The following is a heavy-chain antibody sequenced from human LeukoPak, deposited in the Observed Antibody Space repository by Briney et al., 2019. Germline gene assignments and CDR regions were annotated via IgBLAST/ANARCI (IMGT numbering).Heavy chain of an antibody. J-gene: IGHJ4*02. D-gene: IGHD6-13*01. CDR1: GYSCANNW. CDR2: IDPSDSST. V-gene: IGHV5-10-1*01. Sequence: GESLKISCKGSGYSCANNWISWVRQMPGQGLEWMGKIDPSDSSTNYSPSFQGHVTISVDNSISTTYLQWSSLKASDSAMYYCASRIAADQNWGQGTLVTVSS. CDR3: ASRIAADQN.